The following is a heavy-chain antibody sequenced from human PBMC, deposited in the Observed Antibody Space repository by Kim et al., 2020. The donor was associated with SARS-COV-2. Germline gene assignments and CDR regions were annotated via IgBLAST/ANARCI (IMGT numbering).Heavy chain of an antibody. Sequence: GGSLRLSCAASGFTFSNYAMRWVRQAPGKGLEWVSAIAYGGSNKYYADSVKGRFTISRDNSKNTIYLQMNSLRGEDTAVYYCARDGNGCYAFMFGYWSQG. J-gene: IGHJ4*02. CDR3: ARDGNGCYAFMFGY. CDR2: IAYGGSNK. V-gene: IGHV3-30-3*01. D-gene: IGHD2-8*01. CDR1: GFTFSNYA.